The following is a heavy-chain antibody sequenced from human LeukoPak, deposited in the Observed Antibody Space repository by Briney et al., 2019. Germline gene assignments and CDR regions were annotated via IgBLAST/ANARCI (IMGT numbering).Heavy chain of an antibody. CDR2: INTNTGNP. J-gene: IGHJ5*02. Sequence: ASVKVSCKASGYTFTSYAMNWVRQAPGQGLEWMGWINTNTGNPTYAQGFTGRFVFSLGTSVSTAYLQISSLKAEDTAVYYCARVSQPNPSMVRYNWFDPWGQGTLVTVSS. D-gene: IGHD5-18*01. CDR1: GYTFTSYA. CDR3: ARVSQPNPSMVRYNWFDP. V-gene: IGHV7-4-1*02.